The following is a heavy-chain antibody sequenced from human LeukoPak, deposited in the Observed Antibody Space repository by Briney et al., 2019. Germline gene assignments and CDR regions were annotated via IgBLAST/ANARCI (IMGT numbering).Heavy chain of an antibody. J-gene: IGHJ4*02. D-gene: IGHD2-2*01. CDR1: GYTFTSYY. CDR3: ARVREGYCSSTSCYHFDY. Sequence: ASVKVPCKASGYTFTSYYMHWVRQAPGQGLEWMGIINPSGGSTSYAQKFQGRVTMTRDTSTSTVYMELSSLRSEDTAVYYCARVREGYCSSTSCYHFDYWGQGTLVTVSS. CDR2: INPSGGST. V-gene: IGHV1-46*03.